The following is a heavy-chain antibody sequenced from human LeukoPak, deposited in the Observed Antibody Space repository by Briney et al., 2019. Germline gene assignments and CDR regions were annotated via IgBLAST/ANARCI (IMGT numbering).Heavy chain of an antibody. V-gene: IGHV3-23*01. D-gene: IGHD2/OR15-2a*01. CDR3: VKDAVIVPTAWFDP. CDR2: ISGGDAIT. CDR1: GFTISSYA. Sequence: GGSLRPSCAASGFTISSYAMNWVRQAPGKGLEWVSGISGGDAITYYADSVKGRFTISRDNSKNTLYLQMNSLRVEDTALYYCVKDAVIVPTAWFDPWGQGTLVTVSS. J-gene: IGHJ5*02.